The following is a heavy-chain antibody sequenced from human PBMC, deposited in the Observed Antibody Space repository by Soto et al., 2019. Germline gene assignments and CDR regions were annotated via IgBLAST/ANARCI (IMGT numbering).Heavy chain of an antibody. CDR3: AKRRGAGGHFDY. J-gene: IGHJ4*02. CDR1: GFTFSSYA. D-gene: IGHD2-15*01. V-gene: IGHV3-23*01. CDR2: VSIGGST. Sequence: SLRLSCTGSGFTFSSYAMGWVRQGPGKGLEWVAVVSIGGSTHYADSVRGRFTISRDNSKNTLSLQMNSLTAEDTAVYFCAKRRGAGGHFDYWGQGALVTVSS.